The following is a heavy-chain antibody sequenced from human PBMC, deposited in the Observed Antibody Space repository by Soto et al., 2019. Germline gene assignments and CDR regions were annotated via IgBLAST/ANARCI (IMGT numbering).Heavy chain of an antibody. Sequence: SETLSLTCAVSGGSISSSNWWSWVRQPPGKGLEWIGYIYYSRSTYYNPSLKSRVTISVDTSKNQFSLKLSSVTAADTAVYYCARGHYYGMDVWGQGTTVTVSS. CDR3: ARGHYYGMDV. CDR1: GGSISSSNW. V-gene: IGHV4-4*02. J-gene: IGHJ6*02. CDR2: IYYSRST.